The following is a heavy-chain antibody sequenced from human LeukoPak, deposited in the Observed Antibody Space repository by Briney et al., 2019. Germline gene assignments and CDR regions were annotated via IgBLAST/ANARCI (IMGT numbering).Heavy chain of an antibody. D-gene: IGHD1-26*01. V-gene: IGHV3-23*01. Sequence: GGSLRFSCAASGFTFSSYAMSWVRQAPGKGLEWVSGISGSGDNTYYADSVKGRFTISRDNSKNTLYLQMNSLRAEDTAVYYCARDQWELLGAFDIWGQGTMVTVSS. CDR2: ISGSGDNT. CDR3: ARDQWELLGAFDI. CDR1: GFTFSSYA. J-gene: IGHJ3*02.